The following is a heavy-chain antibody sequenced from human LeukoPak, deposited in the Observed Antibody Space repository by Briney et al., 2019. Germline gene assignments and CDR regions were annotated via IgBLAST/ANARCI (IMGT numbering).Heavy chain of an antibody. CDR1: GFTFSSYA. V-gene: IGHV3-23*01. J-gene: IGHJ3*02. Sequence: GGSLRPSCAASGFTFSSYAMSWVRQAPGKGLEWVSAISGSGGSTYYADSVKGRFTISRDNSKNTLYLQMNSLRAEDTAVYYCAKTYYYDSSGYSPPDAFDIWGQGTMVTVSS. CDR2: ISGSGGST. D-gene: IGHD3-22*01. CDR3: AKTYYYDSSGYSPPDAFDI.